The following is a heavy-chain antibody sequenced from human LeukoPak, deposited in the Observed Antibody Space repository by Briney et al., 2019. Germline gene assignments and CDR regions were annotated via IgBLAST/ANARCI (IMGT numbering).Heavy chain of an antibody. V-gene: IGHV1-69*06. D-gene: IGHD6-13*01. CDR1: GGTFSSYA. CDR3: AGAEEQLVRLGAFDI. Sequence: ASVKVSCKASGGTFSSYAISWVRQAPGQGLEWMGGIIPIFGTANYAQKFQGRVTITADKSTSTAYMELSSLRSEDTAVYYCAGAEEQLVRLGAFDIWGQGTMVTVSS. J-gene: IGHJ3*02. CDR2: IIPIFGTA.